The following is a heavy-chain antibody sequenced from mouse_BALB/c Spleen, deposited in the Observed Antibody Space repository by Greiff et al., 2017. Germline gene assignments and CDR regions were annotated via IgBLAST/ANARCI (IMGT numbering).Heavy chain of an antibody. CDR2: INPYNDGT. CDR3: AREGTTTSSWFAY. V-gene: IGHV1-14*01. Sequence: EVQLQQSGPELVKPGASVKMSCKASGYTFTSYVMHWVKQKPGQGLEWIGYINPYNDGTKYNEKFKGKATLTSDKSSSTAYMELSSLTSEDSAVYYCAREGTTTSSWFAYWGQGTLVTVSA. J-gene: IGHJ3*01. D-gene: IGHD1-1*01. CDR1: GYTFTSYV.